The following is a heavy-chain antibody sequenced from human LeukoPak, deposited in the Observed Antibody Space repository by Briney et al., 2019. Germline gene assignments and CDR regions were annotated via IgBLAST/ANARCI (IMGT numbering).Heavy chain of an antibody. J-gene: IGHJ4*02. Sequence: GGSLRLSCAASGFTFSDYYMSWIRQAPGKGLEWVSYISSSGSTIYYAGSVKGRFTISRDNAKNSLYLQMNSLRAEDTAVYYCARDNNWNYNYYWGQGTLVTVPS. CDR2: ISSSGSTI. D-gene: IGHD1-7*01. CDR1: GFTFSDYY. V-gene: IGHV3-11*01. CDR3: ARDNNWNYNYY.